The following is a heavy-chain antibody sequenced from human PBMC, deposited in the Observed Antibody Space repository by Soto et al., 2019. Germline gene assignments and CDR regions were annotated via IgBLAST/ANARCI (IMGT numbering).Heavy chain of an antibody. CDR3: AKDRLYCTNGVCIDY. V-gene: IGHV3-23*01. CDR1: GFAFSSYA. J-gene: IGHJ4*02. Sequence: EMQLLESGGGLVQPGGSLRLSCAASGFAFSSYAMSWVRQAPGKGLEWVSAISGSGGSTYYADSVKGRFTISRDNSKNTLYLQMNSLRAEDTAVYYCAKDRLYCTNGVCIDYWGQGTLVTVSS. D-gene: IGHD2-8*01. CDR2: ISGSGGST.